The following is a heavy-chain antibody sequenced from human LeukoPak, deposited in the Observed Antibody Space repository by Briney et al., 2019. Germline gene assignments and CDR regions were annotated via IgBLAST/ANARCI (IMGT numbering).Heavy chain of an antibody. Sequence: PGGSLRLSCAASGFTFSGSAMHWVRQASGKGLEWVGRIRSKANSYATAYAASGKGRFTISRDDSKNTACLQMNSLKTEDTAVYYCTSPHGTHYDSWSGSLWRGNWFDPWGQGTLVTVSS. CDR3: TSPHGTHYDSWSGSLWRGNWFDP. J-gene: IGHJ5*02. CDR1: GFTFSGSA. V-gene: IGHV3-73*01. CDR2: IRSKANSYAT. D-gene: IGHD3-3*01.